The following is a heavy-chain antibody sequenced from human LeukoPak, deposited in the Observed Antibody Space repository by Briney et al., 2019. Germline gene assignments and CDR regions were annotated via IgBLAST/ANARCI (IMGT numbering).Heavy chain of an antibody. Sequence: GGSLRLSCAASGFTFSSYGMHWVRQATGKGLEWVSAIGTAGDTYYPGSVKGRFTISRENAKNSLYLQMNSLRAGDTAVYYCARSKGYYDSSGYPGYYFDYWGQGTLVTVSS. D-gene: IGHD3-22*01. CDR3: ARSKGYYDSSGYPGYYFDY. CDR1: GFTFSSYG. CDR2: IGTAGDT. V-gene: IGHV3-13*01. J-gene: IGHJ4*02.